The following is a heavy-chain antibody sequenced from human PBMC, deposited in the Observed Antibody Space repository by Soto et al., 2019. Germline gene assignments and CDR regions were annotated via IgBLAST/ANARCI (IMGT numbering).Heavy chain of an antibody. J-gene: IGHJ6*02. CDR2: ISYDGSNK. CDR1: GFTFSSYA. V-gene: IGHV3-30-3*01. CDR3: ARATFTSSGWYPYYYNGMDV. Sequence: HPGGSLRLSCAASGFTFSSYAMHWVRQAPGKGLEWVAVISYDGSNKYYADSVKGRFTISRDNSKNTLYLQMNSLRAEDTAVYYCARATFTSSGWYPYYYNGMDVWGQGTTVTVSS. D-gene: IGHD6-19*01.